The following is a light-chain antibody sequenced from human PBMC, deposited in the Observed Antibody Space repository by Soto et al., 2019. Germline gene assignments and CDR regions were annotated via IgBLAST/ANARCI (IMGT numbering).Light chain of an antibody. CDR3: AAYDDSLNGSVV. J-gene: IGLJ2*01. V-gene: IGLV1-44*01. CDR2: CNN. CDR1: SSNIGRNT. Sequence: QSVLTQPPSASGTPGQRVTISCAGSSSNIGRNTVNWYYQLPGAAPNLLIYCNNQRPSGVPDRFSGSKSGTSASLAISGLQAEDEADYYCAAYDDSLNGSVVFGGGTKLTVL.